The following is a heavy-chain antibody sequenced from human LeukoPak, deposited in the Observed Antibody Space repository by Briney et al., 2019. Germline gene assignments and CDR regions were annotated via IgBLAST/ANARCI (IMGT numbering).Heavy chain of an antibody. CDR3: AADYYGSGSYFDY. D-gene: IGHD3-10*01. CDR2: IIPIFGTA. Sequence: SVKVSCKASGGTFSSYAISWVRQAPGQGLEWMGGIIPIFGTANYAQKFQGRVTITADESTSTAYMELSSLRSEDTAVYYCAADYYGSGSYFDYRGQGTLVTVSS. CDR1: GGTFSSYA. V-gene: IGHV1-69*01. J-gene: IGHJ4*02.